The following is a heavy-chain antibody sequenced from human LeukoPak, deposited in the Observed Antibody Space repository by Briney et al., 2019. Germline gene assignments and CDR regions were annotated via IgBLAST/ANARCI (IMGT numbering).Heavy chain of an antibody. J-gene: IGHJ4*02. D-gene: IGHD3-3*01. Sequence: ASVKVSCKASGYTFTDYYMHWVRQAPGQGLEWMGWINPNSGGTNYAQKFQGRVTMTRDTSISTAYMELSRLRSDDTAVYYCARVTQYYDFWSGYYTGIWIAGGFDYWGQGTLVTVSS. V-gene: IGHV1-2*02. CDR3: ARVTQYYDFWSGYYTGIWIAGGFDY. CDR1: GYTFTDYY. CDR2: INPNSGGT.